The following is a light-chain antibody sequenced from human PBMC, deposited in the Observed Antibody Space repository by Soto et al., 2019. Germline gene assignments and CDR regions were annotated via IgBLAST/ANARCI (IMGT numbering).Light chain of an antibody. V-gene: IGKV1-5*03. CDR1: QSITPW. Sequence: DIQMTQSPSTLSASVGDRVTITCRASQSITPWLAWYQQKPGKYPELLIYSASSLVTVVASRFSGSGSGTEITLTIYRLQPVEFATHCCQHHHGLPYTFCPVNKLEIK. CDR3: QHHHGLPYT. CDR2: SAS. J-gene: IGKJ2*01.